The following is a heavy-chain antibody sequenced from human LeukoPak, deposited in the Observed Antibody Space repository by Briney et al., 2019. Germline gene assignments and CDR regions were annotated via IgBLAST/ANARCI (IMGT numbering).Heavy chain of an antibody. CDR3: ASPSETVTGAFDY. Sequence: SVTVSCTASGGTFSSYAISWVRQAPGQGLEWMGGIIPIFGTANYAQKFQGRVTITADESTSTAYMELSSLRSDDTAVYYCASPSETVTGAFDYWGQGTLVTVSS. D-gene: IGHD4-17*01. CDR2: IIPIFGTA. CDR1: GGTFSSYA. V-gene: IGHV1-69*13. J-gene: IGHJ4*02.